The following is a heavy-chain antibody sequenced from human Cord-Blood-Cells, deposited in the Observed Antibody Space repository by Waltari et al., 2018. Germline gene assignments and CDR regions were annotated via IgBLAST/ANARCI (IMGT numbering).Heavy chain of an antibody. Sequence: QVQLQQWGAGLLKPSETLSLTCAVYGGSFSGYYWSWIRQPPGKGLEWIGEINHSGSTNSNPPLKRRVTISVDTSKNQFSLKVSSVTAADTAVYYCAIRSQLGINRAWVYWYFDLWGRGTLVTVSS. J-gene: IGHJ2*01. CDR1: GGSFSGYY. CDR2: INHSGST. V-gene: IGHV4-34*01. CDR3: AIRSQLGINRAWVYWYFDL. D-gene: IGHD7-27*01.